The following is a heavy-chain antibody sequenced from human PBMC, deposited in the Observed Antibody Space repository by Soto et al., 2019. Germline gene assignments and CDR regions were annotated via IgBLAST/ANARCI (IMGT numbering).Heavy chain of an antibody. V-gene: IGHV1-18*01. D-gene: IGHD2-8*01. Sequence: ASVKVSCKASGYTFTRYGISWVRQAPGQGLEWMGWISGYNGDANYAQSFQGRVSMTIDTSTTTAYMELRTLTPDDTAVYYCAKNGQPPYYYYGLVVWGQGTTVTVSS. J-gene: IGHJ6*02. CDR3: AKNGQPPYYYYGLVV. CDR1: GYTFTRYG. CDR2: ISGYNGDA.